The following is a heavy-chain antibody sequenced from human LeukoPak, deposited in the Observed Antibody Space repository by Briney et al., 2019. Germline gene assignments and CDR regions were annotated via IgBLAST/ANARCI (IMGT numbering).Heavy chain of an antibody. CDR1: GGTFSSYA. CDR2: IIPIFGTA. D-gene: IGHD1-20*01. V-gene: IGHV1-69*05. Sequence: SVKVSCKASGGTFSSYAISWVRQAPEQGLEWMGRIIPIFGTANYAQKFQGRVTITTDESTSTAYMELSSLRSGDTAVYYCASTYNLEGYFDYWGQGTLVTVSS. CDR3: ASTYNLEGYFDY. J-gene: IGHJ4*02.